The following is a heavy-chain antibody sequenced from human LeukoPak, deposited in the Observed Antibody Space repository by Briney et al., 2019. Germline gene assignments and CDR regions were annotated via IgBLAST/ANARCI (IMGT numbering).Heavy chain of an antibody. Sequence: GGSLRLSCAAPGFTFDEYAMNWVRQAPGKGLEWVSLISGDGGVTYYADSVKGRFTISRDNSKNSVYLQMNSLRPEDTALYYCAKPASPPDASDIWGQGTMVTVSS. J-gene: IGHJ3*02. CDR2: ISGDGGVT. CDR1: GFTFDEYA. V-gene: IGHV3-43*02. D-gene: IGHD2-2*01. CDR3: AKPASPPDASDI.